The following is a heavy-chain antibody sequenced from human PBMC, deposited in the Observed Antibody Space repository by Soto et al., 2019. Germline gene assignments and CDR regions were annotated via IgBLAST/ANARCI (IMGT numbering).Heavy chain of an antibody. CDR2: ISYSGST. D-gene: IGHD3-16*01. J-gene: IGHJ2*01. V-gene: IGHV4-59*08. Sequence: QVQLQESGPGLVKPSETLSLTCTVSSGSISSYYWSWIRQPPGKGLEWIGYISYSGSTNNNPSLKSRVTMSVDTTKNLFSLKLSSVTATDTAIYYCASLGVNWYFDLWGRGTLVTVSS. CDR1: SGSISSYY. CDR3: ASLGVNWYFDL.